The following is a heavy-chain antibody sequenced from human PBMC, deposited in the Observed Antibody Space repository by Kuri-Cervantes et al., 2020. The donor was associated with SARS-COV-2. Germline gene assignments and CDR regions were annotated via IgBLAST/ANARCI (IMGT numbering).Heavy chain of an antibody. CDR2: IKQDGSEK. V-gene: IGHV3-7*01. J-gene: IGHJ6*04. CDR1: GMISSRYW. D-gene: IGHD5/OR15-5a*01. Sequence: GESLKISCAASGMISSRYWMSWVRQAPGKGLEWVANIKQDGSEKYYVDSVKGRFTISRDNAKNSLYMQMNSLRAEDTAVYYCARDVSALDVWGKGTTVTVSS. CDR3: ARDVSALDV.